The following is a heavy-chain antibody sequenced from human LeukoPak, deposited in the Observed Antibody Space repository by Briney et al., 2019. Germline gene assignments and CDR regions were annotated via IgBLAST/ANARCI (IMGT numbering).Heavy chain of an antibody. V-gene: IGHV1-2*02. CDR2: INPNSGGT. J-gene: IGHJ3*02. CDR1: GYTFTGYY. CDR3: ASTLDSIYDAFDI. Sequence: ASVTVSCKASGYTFTGYYMHWVRQAPGQGLEWMGWINPNSGGTNYAQKFQGRVTMTRDTSISTAYMELSRLRSDDTAVYYCASTLDSIYDAFDIWGQGTVVTVSS. D-gene: IGHD3-22*01.